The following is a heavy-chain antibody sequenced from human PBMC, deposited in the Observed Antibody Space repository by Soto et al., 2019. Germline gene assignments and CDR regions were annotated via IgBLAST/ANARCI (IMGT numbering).Heavy chain of an antibody. J-gene: IGHJ4*02. V-gene: IGHV3-33*01. CDR1: GFTFSSYG. D-gene: IGHD6-13*01. Sequence: GGSLRLSCAASGFTFSSYGMHWVRQAPGKGLEWVAVIWYDGSNKYYADSVKGRFTISRDNSKNTLYLQMNSLRAEDTAVYYCARSSSSWYHHDYCGQGTLVTVPS. CDR3: ARSSSSWYHHDY. CDR2: IWYDGSNK.